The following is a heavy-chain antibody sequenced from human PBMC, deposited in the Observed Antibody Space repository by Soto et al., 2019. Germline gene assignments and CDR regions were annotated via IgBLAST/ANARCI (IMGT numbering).Heavy chain of an antibody. CDR3: AKAQGRYPLLDDAFDI. CDR1: GFTFSSYA. D-gene: IGHD2-2*01. V-gene: IGHV3-23*01. Sequence: GGSLRLSCAASGFTFSSYAMSWVRQAPGKGLEWVSAISGSGGSTYYADSVKGRFTISRDNSKNTLYLQMNSLRAEDTAVYYCAKAQGRYPLLDDAFDIWGQGTMVTVSS. J-gene: IGHJ3*02. CDR2: ISGSGGST.